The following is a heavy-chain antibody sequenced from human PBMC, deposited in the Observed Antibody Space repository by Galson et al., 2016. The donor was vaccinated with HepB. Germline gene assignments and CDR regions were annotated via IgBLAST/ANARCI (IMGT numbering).Heavy chain of an antibody. CDR1: GFTFIIYY. CDR2: ISSDGGTT. J-gene: IGHJ4*02. V-gene: IGHV3-64D*06. Sequence: SLRLSCAASGFTFIIYYMHWARRAPGRGLEFVSAISSDGGTTYYADSVRGRFTISRDNSKKTLYLQMSSLRPEDTAVYYCVKDRSIRVADYFDSWGQETLVTVSS. D-gene: IGHD6-19*01. CDR3: VKDRSIRVADYFDS.